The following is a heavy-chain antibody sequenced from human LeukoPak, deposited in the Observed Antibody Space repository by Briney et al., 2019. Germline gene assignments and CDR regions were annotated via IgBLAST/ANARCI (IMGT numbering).Heavy chain of an antibody. V-gene: IGHV3-21*01. D-gene: IGHD4-17*01. CDR3: ARGSDYGDYVEYFDY. CDR1: GFTFSSYS. J-gene: IGHJ4*02. CDR2: ISSSSSYI. Sequence: GGSLRLSCAASGFTFSSYSMNWVRQAPGKGLEWVSSISSSSSYIYYVDSVKGRFTISRDNAKNSLYLQMNSLRAEDTAVYYCARGSDYGDYVEYFDYWGQGTLVTVSS.